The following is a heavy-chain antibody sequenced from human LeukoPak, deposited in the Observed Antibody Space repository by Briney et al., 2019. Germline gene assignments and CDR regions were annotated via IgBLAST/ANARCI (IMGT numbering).Heavy chain of an antibody. Sequence: QPGGSLRLSYAASGFTFSSYGMHWVRQAPGKGLEWVAVISYDGSNKYYADSVKGRFTISRDNSKNTLYLQMNSLRAEDTAIYYCAKQAYDSPRTDFDYWGQGTLVTVSS. CDR3: AKQAYDSPRTDFDY. CDR2: ISYDGSNK. CDR1: GFTFSSYG. D-gene: IGHD3-22*01. V-gene: IGHV3-30*18. J-gene: IGHJ4*02.